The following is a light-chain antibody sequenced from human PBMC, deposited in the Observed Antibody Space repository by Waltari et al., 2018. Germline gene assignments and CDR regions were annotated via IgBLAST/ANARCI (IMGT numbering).Light chain of an antibody. V-gene: IGKV1-39*01. CDR3: QQSFSHPRT. Sequence: DIEMTQSPSSLSASVGDRVTVTCRSSETIMNYLNWYQQKPGEAPTLLIFAASSLPSGVPSRFIGSGSGTDFTLTISSLQPEDFATDYCQQSFSHPRTFGRGTTVEI. CDR1: ETIMNY. J-gene: IGKJ4*01. CDR2: AAS.